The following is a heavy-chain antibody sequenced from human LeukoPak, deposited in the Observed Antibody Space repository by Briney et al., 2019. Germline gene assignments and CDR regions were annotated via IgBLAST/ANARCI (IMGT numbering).Heavy chain of an antibody. V-gene: IGHV4-34*01. CDR3: ARGYGSGFAY. CDR2: INQSGST. CDR1: GGSFSGYY. J-gene: IGHJ4*02. D-gene: IGHD3-10*01. Sequence: SETLSLTCAVYGGSFSGYYWSWIRQSPGKGLEWIGEINQSGSTNHNPSLKSRVTISVDTSKNQFSLKVSSVTAADAAVYYCARGYGSGFAYWGQGTLVTVSS.